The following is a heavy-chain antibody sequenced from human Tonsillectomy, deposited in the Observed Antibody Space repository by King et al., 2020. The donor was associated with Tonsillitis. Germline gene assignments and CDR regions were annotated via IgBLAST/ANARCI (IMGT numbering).Heavy chain of an antibody. CDR2: ISGYNGDT. V-gene: IGHV1-18*01. Sequence: QLVQSGAEVKKPGASVKVSCRASGYTFTAFGISWVRQAPGQGLEWMGWISGYNGDTEYAQKFQGRVTLTTDTSTSTAYMELRSLRTNDTAMYYCAREEPATLIGPYTYSGMDVWGQGTTVTVSS. CDR1: GYTFTAFG. CDR3: AREEPATLIGPYTYSGMDV. J-gene: IGHJ6*02. D-gene: IGHD1-14*01.